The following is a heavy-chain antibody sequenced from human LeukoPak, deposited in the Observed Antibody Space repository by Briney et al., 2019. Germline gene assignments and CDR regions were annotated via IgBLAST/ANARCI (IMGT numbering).Heavy chain of an antibody. CDR1: GGTFSSYA. J-gene: IGHJ4*02. Sequence: ASVKVSCTASGGTFSSYAISWVRQAPGQGLEWMGGIVPIFGTANYAQKFQGRVTITADKSTSTAYMELSSLRSEDTAVYYCAGNFKIVVVPAATSPPNCFDYWGQGTLVTVSS. D-gene: IGHD2-2*01. V-gene: IGHV1-69*06. CDR2: IVPIFGTA. CDR3: AGNFKIVVVPAATSPPNCFDY.